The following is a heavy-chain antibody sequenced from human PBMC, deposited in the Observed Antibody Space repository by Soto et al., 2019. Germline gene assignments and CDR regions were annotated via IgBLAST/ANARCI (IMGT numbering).Heavy chain of an antibody. CDR2: ISGSGGST. Sequence: PGGSLRLSCAASGFTFSSCGMSWVRQAPGKGLEWVSAISGSGGSTYYADSVKGRFTISRDNSKNTLYLQMNSLRAEDTAVYYCAKDGPCYDFWSGYYGECYYMDVWGKGTTVTVSS. CDR3: AKDGPCYDFWSGYYGECYYMDV. D-gene: IGHD3-3*01. J-gene: IGHJ6*03. CDR1: GFTFSSCG. V-gene: IGHV3-23*01.